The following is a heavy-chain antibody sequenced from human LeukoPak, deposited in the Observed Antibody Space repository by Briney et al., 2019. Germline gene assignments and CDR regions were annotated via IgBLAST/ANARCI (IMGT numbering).Heavy chain of an antibody. D-gene: IGHD6-19*01. J-gene: IGHJ5*02. Sequence: SETLSLTCTVSGGSISSYFCSWIRQPAGKGLEWIGRIDTSGSTNYNPSLKSRVTISVDTSKNQFSLKLSSVTAADTAVYYCARGSSGWYPPWFDPWGQGTLVTVSS. CDR1: GGSISSYF. CDR3: ARGSSGWYPPWFDP. CDR2: IDTSGST. V-gene: IGHV4-4*07.